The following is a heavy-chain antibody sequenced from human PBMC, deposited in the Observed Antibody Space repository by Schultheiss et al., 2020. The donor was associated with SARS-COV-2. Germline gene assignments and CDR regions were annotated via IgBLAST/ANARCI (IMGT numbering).Heavy chain of an antibody. J-gene: IGHJ4*02. CDR2: IRDDGSEK. CDR1: GFTFSSYG. Sequence: GESLKISCAASGFTFSSYGMHWVRQAPGKGLEWVAYIRDDGSEKYYADSVKGRFTISRDNSKNTLYLQMNSLRTEDTAVYYCAKDGHWTFDYWGQGTLVTVSS. CDR3: AKDGHWTFDY. V-gene: IGHV3-30*02. D-gene: IGHD1-1*01.